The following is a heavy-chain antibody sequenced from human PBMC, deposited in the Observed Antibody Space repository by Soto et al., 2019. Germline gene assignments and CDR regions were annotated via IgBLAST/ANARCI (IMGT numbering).Heavy chain of an antibody. CDR3: AKDRELRFLEWLSQDYYYYYMDV. CDR2: ISGSGGST. V-gene: IGHV3-23*01. CDR1: GFTFSSYA. Sequence: GGSLRLSCAASGFTFSSYAMSWVRQAPGKGLEWVSAISGSGGSTYYADSVKGRFTISRDNSKNTLYLQMNSLRAEDTAVYYCAKDRELRFLEWLSQDYYYYYMDVWGKGTTVTVSS. D-gene: IGHD3-3*01. J-gene: IGHJ6*03.